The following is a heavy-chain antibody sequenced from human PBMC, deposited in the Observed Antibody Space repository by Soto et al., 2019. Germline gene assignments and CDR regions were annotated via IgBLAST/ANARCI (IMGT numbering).Heavy chain of an antibody. CDR3: ARVWAPGGIAAAGTGFDY. CDR1: GYTFTSYA. Sequence: AAVKVSCKACGYTFTSYAMHWVRQAPGQRLEWMGWINAGNGNTKYSQKFQGRVTITRDTSASTAYMELSSLRSEDTAVYYCARVWAPGGIAAAGTGFDYWGQGTLVTVSS. D-gene: IGHD6-13*01. CDR2: INAGNGNT. J-gene: IGHJ4*02. V-gene: IGHV1-3*01.